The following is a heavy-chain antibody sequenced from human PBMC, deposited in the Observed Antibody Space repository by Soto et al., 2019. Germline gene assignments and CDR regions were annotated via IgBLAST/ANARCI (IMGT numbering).Heavy chain of an antibody. V-gene: IGHV1-3*01. J-gene: IGHJ5*02. CDR2: INAANGDT. CDR3: VRRHVSATGIDWFDP. CDR1: GYTFPRFG. Sequence: GASVKVSFKASGYTFPRFGIHWVGQAPRQRPAGRGWINAANGDTKYSPKFQGRVTITRDTSASQAYMEPSSLRSKDTAVYYCVRRHVSATGIDWFDPWGQGTLVTVSS. D-gene: IGHD6-13*01.